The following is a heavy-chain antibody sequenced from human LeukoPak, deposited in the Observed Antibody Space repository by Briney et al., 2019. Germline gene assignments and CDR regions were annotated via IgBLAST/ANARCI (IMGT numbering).Heavy chain of an antibody. D-gene: IGHD3-3*01. CDR3: AKGSFGSGYYYYFDY. CDR2: ISGSGGST. CDR1: GFTFSSYW. Sequence: PGGSLRLSCAASGFTFSSYWMHWVRQAPGKGLEWVSAISGSGGSTYYADSVKGRFTISRDNSKNTLYLQMNSLRAEDTAVYYCAKGSFGSGYYYYFDYWGQGTLVTVSS. V-gene: IGHV3-23*01. J-gene: IGHJ4*02.